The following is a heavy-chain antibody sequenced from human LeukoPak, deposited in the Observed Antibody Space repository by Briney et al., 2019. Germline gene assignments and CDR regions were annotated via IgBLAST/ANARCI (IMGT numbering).Heavy chain of an antibody. J-gene: IGHJ5*02. V-gene: IGHV4-34*01. CDR3: ARHTVVVVPAAQNWFDP. D-gene: IGHD2-2*01. CDR1: GGSFSGYY. Sequence: SETLSLTCAVYGGSFSGYYWSWIRQPPGKGLEWIGEINHSGSTNYNPSLKSRVNISVDTSKNQFSLKLSSVTAADTAVYYCARHTVVVVPAAQNWFDPWGQGTLVTVSS. CDR2: INHSGST.